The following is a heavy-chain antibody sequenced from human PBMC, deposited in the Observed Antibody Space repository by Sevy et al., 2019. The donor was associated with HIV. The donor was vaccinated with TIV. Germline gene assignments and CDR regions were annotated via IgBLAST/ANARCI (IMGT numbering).Heavy chain of an antibody. CDR1: GFTFSSYS. D-gene: IGHD2-2*01. J-gene: IGHJ6*02. CDR2: ISSGSSYI. V-gene: IGHV3-21*01. CDR3: ARDSDIVVVPYYYYYGMDV. Sequence: GGSLRLSCAASGFTFSSYSMNWVRQAPGKGLEWVSSISSGSSYIYYADSVKGRFTISRDNAKNSLFLQMNSLRAEDTAVYYCARDSDIVVVPYYYYYGMDVWGQGTTVTVSS.